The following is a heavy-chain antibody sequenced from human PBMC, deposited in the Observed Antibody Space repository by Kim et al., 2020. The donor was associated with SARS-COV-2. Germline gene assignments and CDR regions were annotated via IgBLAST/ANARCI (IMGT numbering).Heavy chain of an antibody. Sequence: GGSLRLSCSASEFTFSSYNMDWVRQAPGKGMEYVASITPNGERTYYVDSVEGRFFISRDNSKNTLYLQMTDLRPDDTAMYFCVKPYTDSHKFDYWGHGTL. J-gene: IGHJ4*01. CDR1: EFTFSSYN. CDR2: ITPNGERT. D-gene: IGHD1-1*01. CDR3: VKPYTDSHKFDY. V-gene: IGHV3-64D*06.